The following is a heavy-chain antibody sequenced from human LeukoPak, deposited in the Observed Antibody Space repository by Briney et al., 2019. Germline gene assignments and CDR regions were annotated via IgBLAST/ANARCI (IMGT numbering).Heavy chain of an antibody. J-gene: IGHJ4*02. CDR3: ARRLGYDSLDY. V-gene: IGHV3-33*01. D-gene: IGHD5-12*01. CDR1: GFTFSSYG. Sequence: PGRSLRLSCAASGFTFSSYGMHWVRQAPGKGLEWVAVIRYDGSNKYYADSVKGRFTISRDNSKNTLYLQMNSLRAEDTAVYYCARRLGYDSLDYWGQETLVTVPS. CDR2: IRYDGSNK.